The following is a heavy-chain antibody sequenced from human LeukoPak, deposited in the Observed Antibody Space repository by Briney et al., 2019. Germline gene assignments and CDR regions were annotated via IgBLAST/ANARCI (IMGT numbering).Heavy chain of an antibody. V-gene: IGHV3-33*01. CDR2: IWYDGSNK. CDR1: GCTFSSYG. D-gene: IGHD3-22*01. CDR3: ASSSMIVAGAFDI. Sequence: QPGRSLRLSCAASGCTFSSYGMHWVRQAPGKGLEWVAVIWYDGSNKYYADSVKGRFTISRDNSKDTLYLQMNSLRAEDTAVYYCASSSMIVAGAFDIWGQGTMVTVSS. J-gene: IGHJ3*02.